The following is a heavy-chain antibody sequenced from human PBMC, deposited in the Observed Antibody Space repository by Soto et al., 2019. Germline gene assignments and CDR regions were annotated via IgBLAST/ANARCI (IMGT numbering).Heavy chain of an antibody. CDR2: ISNSGRST. CDR3: AKDALAYYDFWS. Sequence: VGSLRLSCAASGLTFSSYAMSWVRQAPGKGLEWVSHISNSGRSTKYADSVKGRFTISRDNSKNTLYLQMNSLRAEDTAIYYCAKDALAYYDFWSWGQGTLVTVSS. J-gene: IGHJ4*02. D-gene: IGHD3-3*01. V-gene: IGHV3-23*01. CDR1: GLTFSSYA.